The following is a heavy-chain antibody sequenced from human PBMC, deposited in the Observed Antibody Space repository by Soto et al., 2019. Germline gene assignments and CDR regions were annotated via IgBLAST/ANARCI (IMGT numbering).Heavy chain of an antibody. CDR2: ISAYNGNK. D-gene: IGHD3-10*01. CDR1: GYTFTSYG. Sequence: ASVKVSCKASGYTFTSYGISWVRQAPGQGLEWMGWISAYNGNKNYAQKLQGRVTMTTDTSTSTAYMELRSLRSDDTAVYYCARAVDPYGSGSYYKGAFDYWGQGTLVTVSS. CDR3: ARAVDPYGSGSYYKGAFDY. V-gene: IGHV1-18*01. J-gene: IGHJ4*02.